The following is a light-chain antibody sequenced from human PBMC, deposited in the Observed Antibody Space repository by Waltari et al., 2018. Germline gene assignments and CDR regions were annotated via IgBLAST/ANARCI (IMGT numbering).Light chain of an antibody. CDR2: DAS. V-gene: IGKV1-33*01. J-gene: IGKJ5*01. Sequence: DIQMTQSPSSLPASVGDRVTITCQASPDISNYLNWYQQKPGKAPKLLIYDASNLETGVTSRFSGSGSGTDFTFTISSLQPEDIATYYCQQYDNLPITFGQGTRLEIK. CDR3: QQYDNLPIT. CDR1: PDISNY.